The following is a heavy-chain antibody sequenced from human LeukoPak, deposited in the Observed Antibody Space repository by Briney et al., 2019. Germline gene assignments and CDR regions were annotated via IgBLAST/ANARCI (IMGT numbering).Heavy chain of an antibody. Sequence: SETLSLTCTVSGGSISGYYWNWIRQPPGKGLEWIGYIHYSGSTNYNPSLESRVTISLDTSKNQFSLKLNSETAADTAVYYCARDYYGSGSYYNHFYGMDVWGQGTTVTVSS. CDR1: GGSISGYY. CDR2: IHYSGST. D-gene: IGHD3-10*01. J-gene: IGHJ6*02. CDR3: ARDYYGSGSYYNHFYGMDV. V-gene: IGHV4-59*01.